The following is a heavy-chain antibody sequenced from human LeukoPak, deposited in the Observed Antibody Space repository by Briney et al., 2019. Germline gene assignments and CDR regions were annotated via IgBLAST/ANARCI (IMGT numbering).Heavy chain of an antibody. CDR3: ARDADGSGSSDVFFDY. CDR1: GGSISSSSYY. CDR2: IYYSGST. V-gene: IGHV4-39*07. J-gene: IGHJ4*02. D-gene: IGHD3-10*01. Sequence: SETLSLTCTVSGGSISSSSYYWGWIRQPPGKGLEWIGSIYYSGSTYYNPPLKSRVTISVDTSKNQFSLKLSSVTAADTAVYYCARDADGSGSSDVFFDYWGQGTLVTVSS.